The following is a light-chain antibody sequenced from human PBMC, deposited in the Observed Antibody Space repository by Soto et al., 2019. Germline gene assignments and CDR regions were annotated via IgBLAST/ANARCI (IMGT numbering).Light chain of an antibody. J-gene: IGKJ5*01. V-gene: IGKV3-20*01. CDR1: QSVSSSY. CDR2: GAS. CDR3: QQYGRSPPIT. Sequence: EIVLTQSPGTLSLSPGERATLSCRASQSVSSSYLAWYQQKPGQAARLLIYGASSRATGIPDRFSGSGSGTDFTLTISRLEPEDFAVYYCQQYGRSPPITFGQGTRLAIK.